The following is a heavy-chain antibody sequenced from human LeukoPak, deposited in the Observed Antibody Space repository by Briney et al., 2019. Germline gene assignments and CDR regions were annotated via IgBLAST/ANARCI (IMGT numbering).Heavy chain of an antibody. J-gene: IGHJ3*02. V-gene: IGHV1-8*01. CDR2: MNPSSGNT. CDR1: GYTFTSYD. Sequence: ASVKVSCKASGYTFTSYDINWVRQATGQGLEWMGWMNPSSGNTGYAQKFQGRVTMTRNTSISTAYMELSSLRSEDTAVYYCAKSTYMVRGVKSAFDIWGQGTMVTVSS. CDR3: AKSTYMVRGVKSAFDI. D-gene: IGHD3-10*01.